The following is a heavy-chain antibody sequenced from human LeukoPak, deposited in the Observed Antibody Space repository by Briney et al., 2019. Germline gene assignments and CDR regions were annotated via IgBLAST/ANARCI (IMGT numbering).Heavy chain of an antibody. J-gene: IGHJ6*03. CDR1: GYTFTGYY. CDR3: ARSDYYYYYVDV. Sequence: ASVKVSCKASGYTFTGYYMRWVRQAPGQGLEWMGWINPNSGGTNYGQKLQGRVTMTRDTSISTAYMELSRLRSDDTAVYYCARSDYYYYYVDVWGKGTTVTVSS. CDR2: INPNSGGT. V-gene: IGHV1-2*02.